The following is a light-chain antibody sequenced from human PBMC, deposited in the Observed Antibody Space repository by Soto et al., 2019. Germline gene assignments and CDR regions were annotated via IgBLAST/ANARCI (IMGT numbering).Light chain of an antibody. V-gene: IGKV3-20*01. Sequence: EVVLTQSPGTLSLSPGERATLSCRASQSVTSNLAWYQQKLGQAPRLLIYGASSRATGIPDRFSGSGSGTDFTLTISRLEPEDFVVYYCQQYGNSPITFGQGTRLEIK. J-gene: IGKJ5*01. CDR2: GAS. CDR1: QSVTSN. CDR3: QQYGNSPIT.